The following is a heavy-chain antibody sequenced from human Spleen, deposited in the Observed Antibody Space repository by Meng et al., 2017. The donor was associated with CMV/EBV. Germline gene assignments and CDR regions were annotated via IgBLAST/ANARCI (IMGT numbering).Heavy chain of an antibody. CDR1: GYTFTAHY. D-gene: IGHD6-13*01. J-gene: IGHJ6*02. Sequence: ASVKVSCKASGYTFTAHYFHWVRQAPGQGLEWMGWINPNSGGTNYAQKFQGRVTMTRDTSISTAYMDLSRLRSDDTAVFYCARGDAGSNYYGMDVWGQGTTVTVSS. CDR2: INPNSGGT. CDR3: ARGDAGSNYYGMDV. V-gene: IGHV1-2*02.